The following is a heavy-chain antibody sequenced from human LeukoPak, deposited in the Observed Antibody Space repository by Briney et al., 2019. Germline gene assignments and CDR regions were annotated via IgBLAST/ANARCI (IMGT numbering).Heavy chain of an antibody. V-gene: IGHV1-69*05. CDR2: IIPIFGTA. J-gene: IGHJ4*02. CDR1: GGTFSSYA. D-gene: IGHD3-22*01. CDR3: ARALYDSSGYYYVGIDY. Sequence: SVKVSCKASGGTFSSYAISWVRQAPGQGLEWMGRIIPIFGTANYAQKFQGRVTITTDESTSTAYMELSSLRSEDTAVYYCARALYDSSGYYYVGIDYWGQGILVTVSS.